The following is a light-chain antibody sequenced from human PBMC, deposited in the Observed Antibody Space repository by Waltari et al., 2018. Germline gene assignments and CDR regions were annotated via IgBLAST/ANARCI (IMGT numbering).Light chain of an antibody. J-gene: IGKJ1*01. V-gene: IGKV3-15*01. Sequence: EIVMPQSPATLSVSPGESATLSCRASQRIGSNLAWYQQKPGQAPRLLIYDATTRDTDIAARFSGSGSGTEFTLTISSLQSEDFAVYFCQQYRDWPRTFGHGTKVETK. CDR1: QRIGSN. CDR3: QQYRDWPRT. CDR2: DAT.